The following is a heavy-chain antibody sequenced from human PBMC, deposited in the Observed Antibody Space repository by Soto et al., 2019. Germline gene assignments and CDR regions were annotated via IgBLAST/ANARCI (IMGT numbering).Heavy chain of an antibody. Sequence: SETLSLTCTVSGCSISSGDYYWSWIRQPPGKGLEWIGYIYYSGSTYYNPSLKSRVTISVDTSKNQFSLKLSSVTAADTAVYYCARVVPDSSGYYYAPGFDPWGQGTLVTVSS. CDR1: GCSISSGDYY. D-gene: IGHD3-22*01. V-gene: IGHV4-30-4*01. CDR2: IYYSGST. J-gene: IGHJ5*02. CDR3: ARVVPDSSGYYYAPGFDP.